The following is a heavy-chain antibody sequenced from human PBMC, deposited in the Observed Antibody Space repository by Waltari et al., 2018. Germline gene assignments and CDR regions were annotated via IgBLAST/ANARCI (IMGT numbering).Heavy chain of an antibody. J-gene: IGHJ5*02. CDR3: ARDCSSTSCQGWFDP. CDR1: GGTFRSYA. Sequence: QVQLVQSGAAVKKHGSSVKVSCKASGGTFRSYAISWVRQAPGQGLEWMGGIIPIFGTANYAQKFQGRVTITADESTSTAYMELSSLRSEDTAVYYCARDCSSTSCQGWFDPWGQGTLVTVSS. CDR2: IIPIFGTA. V-gene: IGHV1-69*01. D-gene: IGHD2-2*01.